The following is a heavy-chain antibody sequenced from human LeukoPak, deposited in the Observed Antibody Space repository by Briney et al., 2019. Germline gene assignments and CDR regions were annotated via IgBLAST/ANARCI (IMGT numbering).Heavy chain of an antibody. CDR1: GGSISGYY. Sequence: SETLSLTCIVSGGSISGYYWSWIRQPPGKGLERIGYMYYSGSTNYNPSLKSRVTILVDTSRNQFSLKLRSVTAADTAVYYCARNGGSYSFDFWGQGTLVTASS. V-gene: IGHV4-59*01. D-gene: IGHD1-26*01. CDR2: MYYSGST. CDR3: ARNGGSYSFDF. J-gene: IGHJ4*02.